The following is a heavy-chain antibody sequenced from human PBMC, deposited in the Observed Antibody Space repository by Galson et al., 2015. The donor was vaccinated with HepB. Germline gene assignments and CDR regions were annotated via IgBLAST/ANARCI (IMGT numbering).Heavy chain of an antibody. CDR1: GYTFTSYA. CDR2: INTNTGNP. V-gene: IGHV7-4-1*02. J-gene: IGHJ6*03. D-gene: IGHD2-15*01. Sequence: SVKVSCKASGYTFTSYAMNWVRQAPGQGLEWMGWINTNTGNPTYAQGFTGRFVFSLDTSVSTAYLQISSLKAEDTAVYYCARARFCGGSCYPYYYYYYMDVWGKGTTVTVSS. CDR3: ARARFCGGSCYPYYYYYYMDV.